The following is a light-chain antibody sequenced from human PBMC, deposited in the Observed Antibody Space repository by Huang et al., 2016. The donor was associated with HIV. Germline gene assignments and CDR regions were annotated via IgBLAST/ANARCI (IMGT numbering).Light chain of an antibody. CDR1: QSLLHRNGYNY. CDR3: MQALQTPPYT. Sequence: EIVMTQSPLSLPVTPGEPASISCRSSQSLLHRNGYNYLDWYLQKPGQSPQLLIDLGSNRASGVPDRFSGSGSGTDFTLKISRVEAEDVGVYYCMQALQTPPYTFGQGTKLEIK. V-gene: IGKV2-28*01. J-gene: IGKJ2*01. CDR2: LGS.